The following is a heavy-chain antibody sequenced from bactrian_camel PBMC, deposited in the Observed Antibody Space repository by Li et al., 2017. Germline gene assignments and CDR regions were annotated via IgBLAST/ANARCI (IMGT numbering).Heavy chain of an antibody. CDR3: AADRALDDDCYVGSLYTDFAY. V-gene: IGHV3S6*01. Sequence: HVQLVESGGGSVQAGGSLRLSCAAPGYRYDTYCMGWFRQAPGKAREGIAVIDSDGDTAYADSLKARFTISRDNAKSTLYLQMNNLKPEDTAMYYCAADRALDDDCYVGSLYTDFAYWGQGTQVTVS. D-gene: IGHD3*01. CDR1: GYRYDTYC. J-gene: IGHJ6*01. CDR2: IDSDGDT.